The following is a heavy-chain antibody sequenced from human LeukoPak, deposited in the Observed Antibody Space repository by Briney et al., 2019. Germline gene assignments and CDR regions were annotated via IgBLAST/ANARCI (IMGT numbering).Heavy chain of an antibody. V-gene: IGHV6-1*01. J-gene: IGHJ2*01. CDR2: TLYRSKWYN. CDR3: AKPRGTNWYFDL. CDR1: VDSLSSNSAA. Sequence: SQTLSLTCAISVDSLSSNSAAGNWSRQSPSGGLECLGRTLYRSKWYNDYAVSVKSRIPINTETSKNQFSLQLNSVTPEDTAVYFCAKPRGTNWYFDLWGRGTLVTVSS.